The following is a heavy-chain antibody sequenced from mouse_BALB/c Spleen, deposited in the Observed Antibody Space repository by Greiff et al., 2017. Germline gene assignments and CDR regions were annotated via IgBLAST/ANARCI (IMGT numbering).Heavy chain of an antibody. CDR1: GYTFTSYW. J-gene: IGHJ4*01. Sequence: VQLQQPGAELVKPGASVKMSCKASGYTFTSYWMHWVKQRPGQGLEWIGVIDPSDSYTSYNQKFKGKATLTVDTSSSTAYMQLSSLTSEDSAVYYCTRYRYDYYAMDYWGQGTSVTVSS. CDR3: TRYRYDYYAMDY. D-gene: IGHD2-14*01. CDR2: IDPSDSYT. V-gene: IGHV1S127*01.